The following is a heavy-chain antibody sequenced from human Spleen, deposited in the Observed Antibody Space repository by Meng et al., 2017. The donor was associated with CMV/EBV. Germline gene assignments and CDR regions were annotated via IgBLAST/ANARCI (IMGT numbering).Heavy chain of an antibody. CDR2: VSGSGGAT. V-gene: IGHV3-23*01. J-gene: IGHJ4*02. D-gene: IGHD2-15*01. CDR1: GFTFSSYW. CDR3: AKSGVPRRLVGYHLDY. Sequence: GESLKISCAASGFTFSSYWMHWVRQAPGKGLEWVSVVSGSGGATFYRDSVEGRLTISRDNSRNTVYLHMNGLRAEDTAIYYCAKSGVPRRLVGYHLDYWGRGTLVTVSS.